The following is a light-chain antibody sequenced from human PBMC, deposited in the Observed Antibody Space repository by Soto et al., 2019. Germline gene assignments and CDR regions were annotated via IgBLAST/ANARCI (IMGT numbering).Light chain of an antibody. CDR2: EVY. V-gene: IGLV2-14*01. Sequence: QSVLSQPASVSGSPGQTITISCTGTTSDVGDNKYVSWYQQHPGTAPKLMIYEVYYRPSGVSVRFSGSRSDTAASLTISGLQADDEAAYYCSSYTTNKTRVFGGGTKLTVL. CDR3: SSYTTNKTRV. J-gene: IGLJ3*02. CDR1: TSDVGDNKY.